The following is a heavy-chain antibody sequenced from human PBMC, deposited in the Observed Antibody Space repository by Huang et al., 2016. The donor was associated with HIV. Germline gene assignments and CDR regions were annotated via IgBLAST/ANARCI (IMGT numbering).Heavy chain of an antibody. D-gene: IGHD2-8*01. Sequence: QVQLVESGGGVVQPGRSLRLSCTASGFPFSSYAMHWVRQAPGKGLEWVAVISYDGSNKYYADSVKGRFTISRDNSKNTLYLQMNSLRAEDTAVYYCARGSRSNGVSSFDYWGQGTLVTVSS. CDR1: GFPFSSYA. J-gene: IGHJ4*02. CDR2: ISYDGSNK. CDR3: ARGSRSNGVSSFDY. V-gene: IGHV3-30-3*01.